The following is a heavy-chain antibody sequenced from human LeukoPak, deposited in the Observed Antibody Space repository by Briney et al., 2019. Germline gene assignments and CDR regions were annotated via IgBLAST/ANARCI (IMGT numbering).Heavy chain of an antibody. CDR3: ARDYYGSGSYSDYMDV. J-gene: IGHJ6*03. CDR1: GFTVSSNY. V-gene: IGHV3-66*02. CDR2: IYSGGST. D-gene: IGHD3-10*01. Sequence: GGSLRLSCAAPGFTVSSNYMSWVRQAPGKGLEWVSVIYSGGSTYYADSVKGRFTISRDNSKNTLYLRMNSLRAEDTAVYYCARDYYGSGSYSDYMDVWGKGTTVTVSS.